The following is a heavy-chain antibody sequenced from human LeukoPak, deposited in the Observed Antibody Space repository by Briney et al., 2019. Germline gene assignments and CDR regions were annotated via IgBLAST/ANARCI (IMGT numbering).Heavy chain of an antibody. CDR2: ISAYNGNT. V-gene: IGHV1-18*04. CDR3: ARANSNYLYYYYYHMDV. Sequence: ASVKVSCKASGYTFTGYYMHWVRQAPGQGLEWMGWISAYNGNTKYAQKLQGRVTMTTDTSTSTAYMELRSLRSDDTAIYYCARANSNYLYYYYYHMDVWGKGTTVTVSS. J-gene: IGHJ6*03. CDR1: GYTFTGYY. D-gene: IGHD4-11*01.